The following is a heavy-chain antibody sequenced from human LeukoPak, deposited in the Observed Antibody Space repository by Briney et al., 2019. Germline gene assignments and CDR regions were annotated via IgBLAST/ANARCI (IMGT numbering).Heavy chain of an antibody. Sequence: ASVKVSCKASGYTFTSYYIHWVRQAPGQGLEWMGLINPTGGSTGYAQKFQGRVTMTRDMSTSTDYMELSSLRSEDTAIYYCARDNSVGDNAWWFDPWGLGTLVTVSS. V-gene: IGHV1-46*01. CDR3: ARDNSVGDNAWWFDP. D-gene: IGHD1-26*01. CDR2: INPTGGST. J-gene: IGHJ5*02. CDR1: GYTFTSYY.